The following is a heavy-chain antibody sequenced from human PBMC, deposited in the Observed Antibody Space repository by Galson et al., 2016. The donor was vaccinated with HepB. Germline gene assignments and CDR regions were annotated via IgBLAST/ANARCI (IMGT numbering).Heavy chain of an antibody. CDR2: TYYRSQWHI. J-gene: IGHJ4*02. Sequence: CAISGDSVSSKSGAWNWIRQSPSRGLEWLGRTYYRSQWHIEYAVSVRGRITINPDTSKNQFSLQLNSVTPEDTAVYYCAGGPGILLYWGQGSLVTVSS. CDR1: GDSVSSKSGA. D-gene: IGHD3-10*01. CDR3: AGGPGILLY. V-gene: IGHV6-1*01.